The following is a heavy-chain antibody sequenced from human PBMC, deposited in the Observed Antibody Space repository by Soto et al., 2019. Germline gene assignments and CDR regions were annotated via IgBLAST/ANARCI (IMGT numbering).Heavy chain of an antibody. D-gene: IGHD6-13*01. J-gene: IGHJ4*02. CDR2: ISGTTTDT. Sequence: QVQLVESGGGLVKPGGSLRLSCAASGFSFSDSYMSWIRQAPGKGLECLSYISGTTTDTNYVDSVKGRFTISRDNAKNSLYLQMNSLRAEDTAIYYCARSAWVFDFWGQGILVTVSS. CDR3: ARSAWVFDF. CDR1: GFSFSDSY. V-gene: IGHV3-11*05.